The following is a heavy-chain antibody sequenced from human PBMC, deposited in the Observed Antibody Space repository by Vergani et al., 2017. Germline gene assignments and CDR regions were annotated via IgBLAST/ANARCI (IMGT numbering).Heavy chain of an antibody. V-gene: IGHV1-69*01. CDR3: ARGYAYFWSGYYPGGHYYYYMDV. D-gene: IGHD3-3*01. CDR1: GGTFSSYA. CDR2: IIPIFGTA. J-gene: IGHJ6*03. Sequence: QVQLVQSGAEVKKPGSSVKVSCKASGGTFSSYAISWVRQAPGQGLEWMGGIIPIFGTANYAQKFQGRVTITADESTSTAYMELSSLRSEDTAVYYCARGYAYFWSGYYPGGHYYYYMDVWGKGTTVTVSS.